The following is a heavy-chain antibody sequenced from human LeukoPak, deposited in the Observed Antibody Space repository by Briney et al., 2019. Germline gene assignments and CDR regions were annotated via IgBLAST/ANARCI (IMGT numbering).Heavy chain of an antibody. V-gene: IGHV3-30*03. CDR1: GFTFSSYG. J-gene: IGHJ6*02. CDR3: ARVHLPAAQPVYYGMDV. CDR2: ISYDGSNK. D-gene: IGHD2-2*01. Sequence: PGGSLRLSCAASGFTFSSYGMHWVRQAPGKGLEWVAVISYDGSNKYYADSVKGRFTISRDNSKNTLYLQMNSLRAEDTAVYYCARVHLPAAQPVYYGMDVWGQGATVTVSS.